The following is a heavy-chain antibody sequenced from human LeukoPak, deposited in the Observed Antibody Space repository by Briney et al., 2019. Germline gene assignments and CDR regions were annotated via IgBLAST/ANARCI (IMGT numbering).Heavy chain of an antibody. CDR2: ISYSGST. Sequence: PSETLSLTCTVSGDSISSYYWSWIRQPPGKGLEWIGYISYSGSTNYNPSLKSRVTISIGTSKNQFSLRLSSVTAADTAVYYCARDSSGWSPLFDYWGQGTLVTVSS. V-gene: IGHV4-59*01. D-gene: IGHD6-19*01. J-gene: IGHJ4*02. CDR3: ARDSSGWSPLFDY. CDR1: GDSISSYY.